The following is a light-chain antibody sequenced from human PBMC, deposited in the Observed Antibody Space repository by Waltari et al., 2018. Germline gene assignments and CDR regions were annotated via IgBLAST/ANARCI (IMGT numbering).Light chain of an antibody. V-gene: IGLV2-11*01. Sequence: QAAPTQPPSVSGSPGQSVTISCTGTSSDIGYYNAVSWYQQHPGKAPKLMIYEVSKRPSVVSDRFSGSKSGNTASLTISGLQAEDEADYYCSSYAGSNTLLFGGGTRLTVL. CDR1: SSDIGYYNA. CDR3: SSYAGSNTLL. CDR2: EVS. J-gene: IGLJ2*01.